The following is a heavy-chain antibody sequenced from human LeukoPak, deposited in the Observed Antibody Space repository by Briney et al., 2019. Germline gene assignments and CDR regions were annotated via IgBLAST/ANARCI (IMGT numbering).Heavy chain of an antibody. CDR2: IYYSGSN. Sequence: SETLSLTCTVSGVSISSYYWSWVRQPPGKGLEWVGYIYYSGSNNYNASLKRRGTISEDTSKNQFSLKLSSVTAADTAVYYCARGVMEYDSSGYYLSSWRYFQHWGQGTLVTVSS. CDR1: GVSISSYY. D-gene: IGHD3-22*01. CDR3: ARGVMEYDSSGYYLSSWRYFQH. J-gene: IGHJ1*01. V-gene: IGHV4-59*01.